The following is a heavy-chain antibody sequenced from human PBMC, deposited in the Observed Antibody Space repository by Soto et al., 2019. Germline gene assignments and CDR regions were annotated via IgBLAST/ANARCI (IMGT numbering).Heavy chain of an antibody. CDR2: IYYSGST. D-gene: IGHD3-10*01. CDR1: GGSISSGGYY. CDR3: ARDLLESIGSGRPTPCGMDV. V-gene: IGHV4-31*03. Sequence: LSLTTTVPGGSISSGGYYWCWIRQHPGKGLEWIGYIYYSGSTYYNPSLKGRVTISVDTAKNKFSLKLSSVTSADTAVSYCARDLLESIGSGRPTPCGMDVWCQGTTVTVSS. J-gene: IGHJ6*02.